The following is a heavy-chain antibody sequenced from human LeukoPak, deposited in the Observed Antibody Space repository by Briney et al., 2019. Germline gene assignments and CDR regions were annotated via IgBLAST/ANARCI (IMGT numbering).Heavy chain of an antibody. CDR1: GGSFSGYY. J-gene: IGHJ6*02. CDR3: ARSRQAPTWVVAARPYYYYGMDV. V-gene: IGHV4-34*01. D-gene: IGHD2-15*01. CDR2: INHSGST. Sequence: PSETLSLTCAVYGGSFSGYYWSWIRQPPGKGLEWIGEINHSGSTNYNPSLKSRVTISVDTSKNQFSLKLSSVTAADTAVYYCARSRQAPTWVVAARPYYYYGMDVWGQGTTVTVSS.